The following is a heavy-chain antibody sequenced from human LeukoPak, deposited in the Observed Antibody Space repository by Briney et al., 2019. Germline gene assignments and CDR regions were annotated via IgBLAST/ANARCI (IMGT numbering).Heavy chain of an antibody. D-gene: IGHD1-26*01. V-gene: IGHV3-30*02. CDR3: ARDTILELLFYFDY. Sequence: GGSLRLSRAASGFTFSSYGMHWVRQAPGKGLEWVAFIRDDGSKKYYADSVKGRFTISRDNSKNTLYLQMNSLRAEDTAVYYCARDTILELLFYFDYWGQGTLVTVSS. CDR2: IRDDGSKK. CDR1: GFTFSSYG. J-gene: IGHJ4*02.